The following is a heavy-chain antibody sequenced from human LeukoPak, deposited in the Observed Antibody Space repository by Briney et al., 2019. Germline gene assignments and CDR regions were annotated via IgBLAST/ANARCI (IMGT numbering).Heavy chain of an antibody. J-gene: IGHJ3*02. D-gene: IGHD3-22*01. Sequence: GGSLRLSCAASGFTFDDYAMHWVRQAPGKGLEWVSGISWNSGSIGYADSVKGRFTISRDNAKNSLYLQMNSLRAEDTASYYCAKEYYYDSSGYYWGAFDIWGQGTMVTVSS. CDR1: GFTFDDYA. CDR3: AKEYYYDSSGYYWGAFDI. CDR2: ISWNSGSI. V-gene: IGHV3-9*01.